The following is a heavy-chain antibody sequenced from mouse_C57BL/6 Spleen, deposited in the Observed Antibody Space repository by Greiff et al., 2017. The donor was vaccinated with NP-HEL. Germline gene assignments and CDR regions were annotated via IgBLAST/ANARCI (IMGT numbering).Heavy chain of an antibody. V-gene: IGHV2-2*01. J-gene: IGHJ3*01. D-gene: IGHD2-3*01. CDR3: ARFYDGYYGFAY. Sequence: VQLQQSGPGLVQPSQSLSITCTVSGFSLTSYGVHWVRQSPGKGLEWLGVIWSGGSTDYNAAFISRLSISKDNSKSQVFFKMNSLQADDTAIYYCARFYDGYYGFAYWGQGTLVTVSA. CDR2: IWSGGST. CDR1: GFSLTSYG.